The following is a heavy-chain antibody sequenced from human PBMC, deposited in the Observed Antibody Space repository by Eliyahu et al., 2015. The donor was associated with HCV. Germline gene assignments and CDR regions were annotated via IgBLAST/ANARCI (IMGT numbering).Heavy chain of an antibody. D-gene: IGHD1-1*01. CDR2: ISAXGGST. Sequence: LLLESGGXLVQPGGSXXLSCAVSGXXFSSYAMXWVRQAPGKGLQWVSSISAXGGSTFFADSVKGRFTISRDNSKNTLFLQMNTLRAEDTALYYCARSPTMDYWGQGTLVTVSS. CDR1: GXXFSSYA. CDR3: ARSPTMDY. V-gene: IGHV3-23*01. J-gene: IGHJ4*02.